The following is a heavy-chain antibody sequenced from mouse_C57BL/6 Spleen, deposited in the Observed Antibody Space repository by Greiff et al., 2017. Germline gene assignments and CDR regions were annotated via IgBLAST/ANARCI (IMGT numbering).Heavy chain of an antibody. CDR2: INPNNGGT. J-gene: IGHJ2*01. CDR1: GYTFTDYN. V-gene: IGHV1-18*01. CDR3: ARNDYGGGYFDY. D-gene: IGHD2-4*01. Sequence: EVQLQQSGPELVKPGASVKIPCKASGYTFTDYNMDWVKQSPGKSLEWIGDINPNNGGTFYNQKFKGKATLTVDKSSSTAYMELRSLTSEDTAVYYCARNDYGGGYFDYWGQGTTLTVSS.